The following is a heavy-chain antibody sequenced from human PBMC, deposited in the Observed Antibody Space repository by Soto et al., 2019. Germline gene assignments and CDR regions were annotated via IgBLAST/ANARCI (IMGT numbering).Heavy chain of an antibody. CDR1: GLSLTTKRED. CDR3: AHRTRGYSSHFAY. Sequence: SPAALGTAARSVRLACTFWGLSLTTKREDVGWIRQPPGKALEWLALIYWDDDEGYSPSLKSRLTITKDTSKNQVVLTMTNMDHVDKATYYCAHRTRGYSSHFAYRGHGTPVTVSS. V-gene: IGHV2-5*02. CDR2: IYWDDDE. J-gene: IGHJ4*01. D-gene: IGHD5-18*01.